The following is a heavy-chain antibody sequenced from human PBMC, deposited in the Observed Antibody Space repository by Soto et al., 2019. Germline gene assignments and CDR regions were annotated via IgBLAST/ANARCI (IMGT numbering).Heavy chain of an antibody. V-gene: IGHV1-69*13. Sequence: SVKVSCKASGGTFSSYAISWVRQAPGQGLEWMGGIIPIFGTANYAQKFQGRVTITADESTSTAYMELSSLRSEDTAVYYCAREGYNIYSFDYWGQGTLVTVSS. D-gene: IGHD5-12*01. CDR2: IIPIFGTA. CDR3: AREGYNIYSFDY. CDR1: GGTFSSYA. J-gene: IGHJ4*02.